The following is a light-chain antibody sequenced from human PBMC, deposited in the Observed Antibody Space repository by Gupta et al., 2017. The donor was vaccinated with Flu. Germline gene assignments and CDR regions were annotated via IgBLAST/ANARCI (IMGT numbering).Light chain of an antibody. CDR3: QQSYSTHRGT. Sequence: DIQMTQSPFSLSASVGDRVTITCRASQNIRNYLNWYQQKPGKGPNLLIYTASTWQSGVTSRFSGSGYGKDLTLTINSRQQEEFATYYCQQSYSTHRGTFGEGTKVEI. V-gene: IGKV1-39*01. CDR1: QNIRNY. J-gene: IGKJ2*01. CDR2: TAS.